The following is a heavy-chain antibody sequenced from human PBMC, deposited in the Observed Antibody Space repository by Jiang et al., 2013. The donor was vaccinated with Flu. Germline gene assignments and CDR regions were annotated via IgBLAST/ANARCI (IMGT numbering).Heavy chain of an antibody. D-gene: IGHD6-6*01. CDR3: ASDGRSSHPSV. V-gene: IGHV4-4*02. CDR2: VHHSGRT. Sequence: GPGLVKPSGTLALTCGVSGDSISNSGWWSWVRQPPGMGLEWIGEVHHSGRTNYIPSLRSRLTMSLDKSKNLFSLHLGSVTAADMAVYFCASDGRSSHPSVWGKGTTVTVSS. CDR1: GDSISNSGW. J-gene: IGHJ6*04.